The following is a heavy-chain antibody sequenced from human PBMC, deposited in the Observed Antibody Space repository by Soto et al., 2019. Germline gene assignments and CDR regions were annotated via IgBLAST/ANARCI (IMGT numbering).Heavy chain of an antibody. CDR3: ARVSSGTPTSFDY. D-gene: IGHD1-1*01. CDR1: GYTFTGYY. Sequence: ASVKVSCKASGYTFTGYYMHWVRQAPGQGLEWMGWINPNSGGTNYAQKFQGWVTMTRDTSISTAYMELSRLRSDDTAVYYCARVSSGTPTSFDYWGQGTLVTVSS. V-gene: IGHV1-2*04. J-gene: IGHJ4*02. CDR2: INPNSGGT.